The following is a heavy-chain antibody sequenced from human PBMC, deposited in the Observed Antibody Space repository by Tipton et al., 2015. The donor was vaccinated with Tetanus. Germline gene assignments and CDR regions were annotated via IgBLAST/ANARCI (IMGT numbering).Heavy chain of an antibody. Sequence: LRLSCSVTGGSLRGGDYHWSWIRQAPGKGLEWLAYVSSSGRTNSNYDLKSRITTSHDTSKNQFFLRLTSVTSADTAVYYCARDLGYYFDVNGNRVDAFEIWGQGIMVTVTS. J-gene: IGHJ3*02. CDR3: ARDLGYYFDVNGNRVDAFEI. CDR2: VSSSGRT. V-gene: IGHV4-61*08. D-gene: IGHD3-9*01. CDR1: GGSLRGGDYH.